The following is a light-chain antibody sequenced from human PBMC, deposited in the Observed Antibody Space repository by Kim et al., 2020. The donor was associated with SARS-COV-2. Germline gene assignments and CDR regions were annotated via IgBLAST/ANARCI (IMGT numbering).Light chain of an antibody. J-gene: IGLJ1*01. Sequence: QSALTQPRSVSGSPGQSVTISCTGTSSDVGNYNSVSWYQQHPGKAPRLIIFDVSKRPPGVPDRFSGSKSGNTASLTISGLQAEDEADYYCCSYAGNYIYYVFGTGTKVTVL. V-gene: IGLV2-11*01. CDR2: DVS. CDR3: CSYAGNYIYYV. CDR1: SSDVGNYNS.